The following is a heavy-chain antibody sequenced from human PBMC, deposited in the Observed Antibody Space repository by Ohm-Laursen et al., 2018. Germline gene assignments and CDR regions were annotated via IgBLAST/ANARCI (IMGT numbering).Heavy chain of an antibody. D-gene: IGHD3-10*01. CDR1: GFTFSSYA. Sequence: SLRLSCAACGFTFSSYAMSWVRQAPGKGLEWVSAISGSGGSTYYADSVKGRFTISRDNSKNTLYLQMNSLRAEDTAVYYCAKDIYYYGSGSYLVYWGQGTLVTVSS. CDR3: AKDIYYYGSGSYLVY. V-gene: IGHV3-23*01. CDR2: ISGSGGST. J-gene: IGHJ4*02.